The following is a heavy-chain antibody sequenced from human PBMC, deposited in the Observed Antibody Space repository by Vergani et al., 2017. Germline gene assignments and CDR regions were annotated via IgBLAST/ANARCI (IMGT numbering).Heavy chain of an antibody. CDR2: IDHTGRP. D-gene: IGHD4-11*01. V-gene: IGHV4-34*01. CDR3: ARVNTETNGHRYYYYYMDV. CDR1: GASFTSYH. J-gene: IGHJ6*03. Sequence: QVQLQQWGGGLLKPSETLSLTCVVNGASFTSYHWTWIRQSPGEGLEWVGDIDHTGRPDYNPSLKSRVTMSVDKTRNQFFLTLNSVSATDTAIYCCARVNTETNGHRYYYYYMDVWGQGTAVTVS.